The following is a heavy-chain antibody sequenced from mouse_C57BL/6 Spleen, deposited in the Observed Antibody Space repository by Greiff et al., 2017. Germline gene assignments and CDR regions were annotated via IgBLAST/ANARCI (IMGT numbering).Heavy chain of an antibody. CDR2: IRLKSDNYAT. V-gene: IGHV6-3*01. J-gene: IGHJ3*01. Sequence: EVKLVESGGGLVQPGGSMKLSCVASGFTFSNYWMNWVRQSPEKGLEWVAQIRLKSDNYATHYAESVKGRFTISRDDYKRSVYLQMKNVRAEDTGIYYCTRGSYWGQGTLVTVSA. CDR3: TRGSY. CDR1: GFTFSNYW.